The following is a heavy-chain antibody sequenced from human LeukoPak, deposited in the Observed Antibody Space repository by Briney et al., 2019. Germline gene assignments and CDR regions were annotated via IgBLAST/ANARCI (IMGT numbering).Heavy chain of an antibody. D-gene: IGHD1-26*01. CDR2: VKQDGSEK. J-gene: IGHJ4*02. CDR3: AKETNGIVGYTFDY. Sequence: GGSLRLSCAASGFTFSSYWMSWVRQAPGKGLEWVANVKQDGSEKYYVDSVKGRFTISRDNAKNSLYLQMNSLRAEDTAVYYCAKETNGIVGYTFDYWGRGTLVTVSS. CDR1: GFTFSSYW. V-gene: IGHV3-7*01.